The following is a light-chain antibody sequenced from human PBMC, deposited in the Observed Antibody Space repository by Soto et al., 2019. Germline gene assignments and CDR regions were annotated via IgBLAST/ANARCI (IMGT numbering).Light chain of an antibody. Sequence: DIVMTQSPDSLAVSLGERATINCKSSQSLLYSSNNKNYFAWYQQKPGKAPKLLIYAAYTLQSGVPSRFSGSGSGTEFTLTISSLQPEDFAAYYCQQSYDMPWTFGQGTKVDIK. J-gene: IGKJ1*01. V-gene: IGKV4-1*01. CDR1: QSLLYSSNNKNY. CDR2: AAY. CDR3: QQSYDMPWT.